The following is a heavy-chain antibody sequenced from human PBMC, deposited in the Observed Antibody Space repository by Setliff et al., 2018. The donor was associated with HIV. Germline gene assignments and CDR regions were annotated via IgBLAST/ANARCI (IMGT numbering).Heavy chain of an antibody. CDR3: TRPQYFYDIGGSDY. CDR2: IKTRADNYAT. Sequence: KVSCAASGFTFSGSPIHWVRQASGKGLEWLGRIKTRADNYATAYAASVKGRFTISRDDSMNTAYLQMSSLKIEDTAVYYCTRPQYFYDIGGSDYWGQGTLVTVSS. J-gene: IGHJ4*02. V-gene: IGHV3-73*01. CDR1: GFTFSGSP. D-gene: IGHD3-22*01.